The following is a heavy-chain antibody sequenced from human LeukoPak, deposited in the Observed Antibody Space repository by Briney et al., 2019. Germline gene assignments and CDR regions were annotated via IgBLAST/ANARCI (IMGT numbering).Heavy chain of an antibody. CDR1: GFTFSSYT. CDR3: ARALVGAPMASDY. J-gene: IGHJ4*02. CDR2: ISGSSTYI. V-gene: IGHV3-21*01. D-gene: IGHD4/OR15-4a*01. Sequence: GGSLRLSCAASGFTFSSYTMNWVRQAPGKGLEWVSSISGSSTYIYYADSVKGRFSISRDNAKNSLCLQMNSLRAEDTAVYYCARALVGAPMASDYWGQGTLVTVSS.